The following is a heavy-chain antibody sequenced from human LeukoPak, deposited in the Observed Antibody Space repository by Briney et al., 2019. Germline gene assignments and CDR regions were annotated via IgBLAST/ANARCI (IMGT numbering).Heavy chain of an antibody. V-gene: IGHV4-59*01. Sequence: SETLSLTCTVSGGSISSYYWSWIRQPPGKGLEWIGYIYYSGSTNYNPSLKSRVTISVDTPKNQFSLKLSSVAAADTAVYYCARGVVAAAGRTFDYWGQGTLVTVSS. CDR1: GGSISSYY. CDR3: ARGVVAAAGRTFDY. CDR2: IYYSGST. J-gene: IGHJ4*02. D-gene: IGHD6-13*01.